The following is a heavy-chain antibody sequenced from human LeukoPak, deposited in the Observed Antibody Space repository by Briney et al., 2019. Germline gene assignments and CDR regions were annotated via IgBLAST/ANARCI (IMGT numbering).Heavy chain of an antibody. J-gene: IGHJ4*02. CDR2: LNSDESNT. D-gene: IGHD1-14*01. V-gene: IGHV3-74*01. CDR1: GFTFSGYW. CDR3: AREGITAGVNPDY. Sequence: PGGSLRLSCAASGFTFSGYWMHWVRQAPGKGLVWVSRLNSDESNTRYADSVRGRFTISRDNARNTLYLQMNSLRAEDTAVYYCAREGITAGVNPDYWGQGTLVTVSS.